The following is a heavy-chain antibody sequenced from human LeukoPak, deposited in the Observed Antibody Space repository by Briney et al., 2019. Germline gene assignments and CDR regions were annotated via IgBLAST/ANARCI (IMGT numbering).Heavy chain of an antibody. D-gene: IGHD6-13*01. CDR2: VRQDESEK. CDR3: ARDYGSRGYFDY. V-gene: IGHV3-7*01. CDR1: GFSFISYW. J-gene: IGHJ4*02. Sequence: PGGSLRLSCAASGFSFISYWMSWVRQAPGKGLEWVASVRQDESEKYYVVSVEGRFTISRDNTRNSLYLQMNSLRADDTAVYYCARDYGSRGYFDYWGRGTLVTVAS.